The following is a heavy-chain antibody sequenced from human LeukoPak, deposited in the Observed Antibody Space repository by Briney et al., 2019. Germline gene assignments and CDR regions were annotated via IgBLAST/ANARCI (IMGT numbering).Heavy chain of an antibody. CDR3: ARGGSVTYYYYYMDV. CDR2: IDPKSGAT. D-gene: IGHD2-21*02. Sequence: ASVKVSCKASGYTFTGYYMHWVRQAPGQGLEWMAWIDPKSGATNYAQRFQGRVTMTRDTSIITAYMELSSLRSEDTAVYYCARGGSVTYYYYYMDVWGKGTTVTISS. V-gene: IGHV1-2*02. CDR1: GYTFTGYY. J-gene: IGHJ6*03.